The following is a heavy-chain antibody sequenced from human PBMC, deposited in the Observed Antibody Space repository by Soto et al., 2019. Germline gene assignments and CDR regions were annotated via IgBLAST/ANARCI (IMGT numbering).Heavy chain of an antibody. J-gene: IGHJ1*01. Sequence: EVQLEESGGDLVKPGGSLTLSCVASGFTFSDAWMSWVRQAPGKGLEWVGRIKSKTDGGTIDYAAPVKGRFTISRHDSRNRLYLERNSLKTEDTAVYYCAVHSTTWFRDYFQNWGQGTLVTVSS. V-gene: IGHV3-15*01. D-gene: IGHD3-10*01. CDR1: GFTFSDAW. CDR3: AVHSTTWFRDYFQN. CDR2: IKSKTDGGTI.